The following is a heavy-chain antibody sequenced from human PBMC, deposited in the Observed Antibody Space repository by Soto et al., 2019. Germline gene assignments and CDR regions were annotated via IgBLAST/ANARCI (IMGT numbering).Heavy chain of an antibody. CDR1: GFRFGTYS. CDR2: LSFGNHRT. V-gene: IGHV3-48*02. Sequence: GGSLSLSCAASGFRFGTYSMNWVRQAPGKGLEWISYLSFGNHRTLYANSARGRFTVSRDDAKKLLYLQMNGLRDEDTAVYYCTRDCGSGYGMDVWGQGTTVTVSS. CDR3: TRDCGSGYGMDV. D-gene: IGHD2-21*01. J-gene: IGHJ6*02.